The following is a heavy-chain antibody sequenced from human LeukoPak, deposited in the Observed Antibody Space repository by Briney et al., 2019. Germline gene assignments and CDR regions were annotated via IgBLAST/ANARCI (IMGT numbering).Heavy chain of an antibody. CDR2: INPNSGGT. V-gene: IGHV1-2*04. CDR3: ARTSGGHYYYDSSSPERYFDY. D-gene: IGHD3-22*01. Sequence: ASVKVSRKASGYTFTGYYMHWVRQAPGQGLEWMGWINPNSGGTNYAQKFQGWVTMTRDTSISTAYMELSRLRSDDTAVYYCARTSGGHYYYDSSSPERYFDYWGQGTLVTVSS. CDR1: GYTFTGYY. J-gene: IGHJ4*02.